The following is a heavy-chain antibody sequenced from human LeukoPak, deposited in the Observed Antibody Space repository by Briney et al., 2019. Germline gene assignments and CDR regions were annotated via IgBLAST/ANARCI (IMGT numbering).Heavy chain of an antibody. CDR1: GFTFSSYG. V-gene: IGHV3-30*02. Sequence: GGSLRLSCAASGFTFSSYGMHWVRQAPGKGLEWVASIRYDGSNKYYADSVKGRFTISRDNAKKSLSLQMNSLRADDTAVYYRARGYSSSWYLDWGQGTLVTVSS. CDR3: ARGYSSSWYLD. J-gene: IGHJ4*02. CDR2: IRYDGSNK. D-gene: IGHD6-13*01.